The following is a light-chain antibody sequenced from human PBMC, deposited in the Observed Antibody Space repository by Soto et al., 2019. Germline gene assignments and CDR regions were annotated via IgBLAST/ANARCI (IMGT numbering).Light chain of an antibody. Sequence: EIVLTQSPGTLSLSPGERATLSCRASQSVSNYLARYQQKPGQAPRLLIYGASSRATGIPDRFSGSGSGTDFTLTISRLEPEDFAVYYCQQYGGSPQTFGQGTKVEIK. CDR3: QQYGGSPQT. CDR1: QSVSNY. J-gene: IGKJ1*01. V-gene: IGKV3-20*01. CDR2: GAS.